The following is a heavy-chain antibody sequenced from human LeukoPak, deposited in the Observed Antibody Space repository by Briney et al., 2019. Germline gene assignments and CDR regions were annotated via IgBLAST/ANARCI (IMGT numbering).Heavy chain of an antibody. J-gene: IGHJ6*02. Sequence: GASVKVSCKASGGTFSSYAINWVRQAPGQGLEWMGRIIPMLGTVNYAQKFQGRVTIIADKFTSTAYMGLSSLRSEDTAMYYCARDQKVGATPYFGMDVWGQGTTVTVSS. V-gene: IGHV1-69*04. CDR2: IIPMLGTV. CDR1: GGTFSSYA. D-gene: IGHD1-26*01. CDR3: ARDQKVGATPYFGMDV.